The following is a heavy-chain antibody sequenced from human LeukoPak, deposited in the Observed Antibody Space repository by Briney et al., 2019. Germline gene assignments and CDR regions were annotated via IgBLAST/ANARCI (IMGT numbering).Heavy chain of an antibody. J-gene: IGHJ4*02. CDR3: ARHPNSGWYNDY. CDR2: ISHSGST. Sequence: SETLSLTCTVSGGSIRSYYWSWIRQPPGKGLEWVGYISHSGSTNYNPSLKSRVIISVDTSKNQFSLKLSSVTAADTAVYYCARHPNSGWYNDYWGQGALVTVSS. V-gene: IGHV4-59*08. CDR1: GGSIRSYY. D-gene: IGHD6-19*01.